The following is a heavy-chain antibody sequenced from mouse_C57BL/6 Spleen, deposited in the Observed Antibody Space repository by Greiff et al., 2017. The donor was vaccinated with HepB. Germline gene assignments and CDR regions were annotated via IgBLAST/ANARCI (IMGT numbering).Heavy chain of an antibody. Sequence: QVTLKESGPGILQPSQTLSLTCSFSGFSLSTFGMGVGWIRQPSGKGLEWLAHIWWDDDKYYNPALKSRLTISKDTSKNQVFLKIANVDTADTATYYCARNPSYDGYYYFDYWGQGTTLTVSS. D-gene: IGHD2-3*01. CDR1: GFSLSTFGMG. CDR2: IWWDDDK. CDR3: ARNPSYDGYYYFDY. V-gene: IGHV8-8*01. J-gene: IGHJ2*01.